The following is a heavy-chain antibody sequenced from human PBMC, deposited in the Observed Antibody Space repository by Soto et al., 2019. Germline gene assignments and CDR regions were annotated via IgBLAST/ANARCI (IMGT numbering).Heavy chain of an antibody. CDR3: ATSTYYDILTGYLPLDV. J-gene: IGHJ6*02. Sequence: SETLSLTCTVSGGSISSGGYYWSWIRQHPGKGLEWIGYIYYSGSTYYNPSLKSRVTISVDTSKNQFSLKLSSVTAADTAVYYCATSTYYDILTGYLPLDVWGQGTTVTV. V-gene: IGHV4-31*03. D-gene: IGHD3-9*01. CDR2: IYYSGST. CDR1: GGSISSGGYY.